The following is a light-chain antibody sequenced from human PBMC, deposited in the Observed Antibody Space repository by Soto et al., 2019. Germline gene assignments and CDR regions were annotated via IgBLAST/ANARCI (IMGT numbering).Light chain of an antibody. Sequence: QSVLTQPPSVSAAPGQKVTITCSASRSNFGRNSVSWYRQVPGTVPKLLIYDNHKRPSGIPDRFSGSKSGTSATLDITGLQTGDEADYFCGAWDSSLSAYVFGTGTQLTVL. CDR2: DNH. V-gene: IGLV1-51*01. CDR1: RSNFGRNS. CDR3: GAWDSSLSAYV. J-gene: IGLJ1*01.